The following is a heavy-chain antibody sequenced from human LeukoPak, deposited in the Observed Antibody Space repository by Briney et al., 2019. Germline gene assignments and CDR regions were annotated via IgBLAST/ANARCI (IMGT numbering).Heavy chain of an antibody. CDR2: INWNGGST. D-gene: IGHD3-22*01. CDR1: GFTFDDYG. J-gene: IGHJ4*02. V-gene: IGHV3-20*04. CDR3: ARDHQGYYDSSGYSPFDY. Sequence: GGSLRLSCAASGFTFDDYGMSWVRQAPGKGLEWVSGINWNGGSTGYADSVKGRFTISRDNAKNSLYLQMNSLRAEDTALYYCARDHQGYYDSSGYSPFDYWGQGTLVTVSS.